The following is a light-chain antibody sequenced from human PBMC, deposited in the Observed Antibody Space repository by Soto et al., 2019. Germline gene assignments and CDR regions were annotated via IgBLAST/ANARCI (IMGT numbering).Light chain of an antibody. CDR2: ASS. CDR3: QQSFSTPPT. J-gene: IGKJ2*01. Sequence: DIQMTQSPSSLSASVGDRVTIPCRASQSISSYLNWYQQKPGQAPKLLIYASSRLQSGVPSRFSGSGSATDFTLTISSLQPEDFATYYCQQSFSTPPTFGQGTKLEIK. CDR1: QSISSY. V-gene: IGKV1-39*01.